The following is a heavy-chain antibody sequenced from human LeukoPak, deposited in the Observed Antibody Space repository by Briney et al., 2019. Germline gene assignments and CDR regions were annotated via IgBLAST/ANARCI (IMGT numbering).Heavy chain of an antibody. J-gene: IGHJ4*02. CDR2: IYTSGST. V-gene: IGHV4-61*02. Sequence: SETLSLTCTVSGGSISSGSYYWSWIRQPAGKGLEWIGRIYTSGSTNYNPSLKSRVTISVDTSKNQFSLKLSSVTAADTAVYYCARLENVDIFGVVIDFDYWGQGTLVTVSS. CDR3: ARLENVDIFGVVIDFDY. CDR1: GGSISSGSYY. D-gene: IGHD3-3*02.